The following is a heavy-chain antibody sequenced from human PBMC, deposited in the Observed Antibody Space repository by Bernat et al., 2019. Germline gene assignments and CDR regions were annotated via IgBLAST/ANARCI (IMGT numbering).Heavy chain of an antibody. V-gene: IGHV3-73*02. CDR2: IRSKGNSYAT. J-gene: IGHJ4*02. D-gene: IGHD2-21*01. Sequence: EVQLVESGGGLVQPGWSLTLSCAASGFTFSASAMHWVRQASGRGLEWVGRIRSKGNSYATTNAASVHGRFTISRDDLKDTTYLKMNSLKTEDTAVYYCISRRYCGGDCYFDYWGQGTLVTVSS. CDR3: ISRRYCGGDCYFDY. CDR1: GFTFSASA.